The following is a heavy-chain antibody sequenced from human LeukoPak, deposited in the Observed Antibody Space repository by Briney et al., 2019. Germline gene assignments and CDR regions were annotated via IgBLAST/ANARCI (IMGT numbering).Heavy chain of an antibody. V-gene: IGHV1-24*01. CDR2: FDPEDGET. CDR3: ARESGIYCSSTSGSLCYFDY. D-gene: IGHD2-2*01. J-gene: IGHJ4*02. Sequence: GASVKVSCKVSGYTLTELSMHWVRQAPGKGLEWMGGFDPEDGETIYAQKFQGRVTMTEDTSTSTAYMELRSLRSDDTAVYYCARESGIYCSSTSGSLCYFDYWGQGTLVTVSS. CDR1: GYTLTELS.